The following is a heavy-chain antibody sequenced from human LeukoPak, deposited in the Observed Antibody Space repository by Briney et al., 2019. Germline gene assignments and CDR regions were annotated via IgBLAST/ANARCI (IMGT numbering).Heavy chain of an antibody. CDR1: GFTFSSYS. D-gene: IGHD2-15*01. Sequence: LGGSLRLSCAASGFTFSSYSMNWVRQAPGKGLEWVSYISSSSSTIYYADSVKGRFTISRDNAKNSLYLQMNSLRAEDTAVYYCARAGSRILRDAFDIWGQGTMVTVSS. J-gene: IGHJ3*02. CDR3: ARAGSRILRDAFDI. V-gene: IGHV3-48*01. CDR2: ISSSSSTI.